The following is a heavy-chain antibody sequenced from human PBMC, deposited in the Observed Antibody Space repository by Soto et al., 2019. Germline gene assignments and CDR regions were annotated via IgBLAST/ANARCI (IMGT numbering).Heavy chain of an antibody. CDR2: ISYDGSNK. Sequence: GVSLRLSCAASGFTFSSYAMHWVRQAPGKGLEWVAVISYDGSNKYYADSVKGRFTISRDNSKNTLYLQMNRLRAEDTAVYYCARDGRRGIRDYYYYYGMDVWGQGTTVTVSS. V-gene: IGHV3-30-3*01. CDR3: ARDGRRGIRDYYYYYGMDV. J-gene: IGHJ6*02. D-gene: IGHD2-15*01. CDR1: GFTFSSYA.